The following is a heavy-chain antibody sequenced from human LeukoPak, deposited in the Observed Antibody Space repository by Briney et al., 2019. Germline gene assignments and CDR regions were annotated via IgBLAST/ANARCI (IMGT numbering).Heavy chain of an antibody. D-gene: IGHD2-2*02. CDR1: GFTFSSYA. V-gene: IGHV3-23*01. J-gene: IGHJ4*02. CDR2: ISGSGGSS. Sequence: PGGSLRLSCAASGFTFSSYAMSWVRQAPGKGLEWVSGISGSGGSSYYADSVKGRFTISRDNSKNTLYLQMNSLRAEDTAVYYCAKGGYCSSTSCYTILDYWGQGTLVTVSS. CDR3: AKGGYCSSTSCYTILDY.